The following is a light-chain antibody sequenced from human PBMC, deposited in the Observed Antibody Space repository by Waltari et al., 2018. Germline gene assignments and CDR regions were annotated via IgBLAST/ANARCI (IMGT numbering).Light chain of an antibody. J-gene: IGLJ3*02. V-gene: IGLV7-46*01. CDR2: DTS. CDR3: LLYCGDAHWV. Sequence: QAVVTQEPSVTVSPGGTATITCASSTGVVTSVHYAYWFQPKPGQVPRTLIYDTSKKNSWTPARFSGSILGGKAALTVSGAQPEDEADYYCLLYCGDAHWVFGGGTKLTVL. CDR1: TGVVTSVHY.